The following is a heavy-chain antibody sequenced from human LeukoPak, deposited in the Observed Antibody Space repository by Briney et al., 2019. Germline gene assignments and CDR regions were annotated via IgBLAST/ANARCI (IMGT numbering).Heavy chain of an antibody. J-gene: IGHJ1*01. V-gene: IGHV3-21*01. CDR3: VRDMTTVTTCYLHH. Sequence: GGSLRLSCAASVFTFTSYSMNWVRRAPGKGLEGGSSISVSSKHRYYADSLKGRFTISRDNAKSTLYVQMKSLIAQDAAVYYCVRDMTTVTTCYLHHWGQGTLVTVSS. CDR2: ISVSSKHR. CDR1: VFTFTSYS. D-gene: IGHD4-17*01.